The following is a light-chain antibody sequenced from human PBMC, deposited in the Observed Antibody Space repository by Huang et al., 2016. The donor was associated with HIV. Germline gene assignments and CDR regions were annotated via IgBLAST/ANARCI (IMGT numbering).Light chain of an antibody. Sequence: EVVLTQSPGTLSLSPGEGATLSCRASRSVHAGSLAWYQQKYGQAPRLLIYGASRRVTGIPDRFSGSGSGTDFTLAISRLEPEDFAVYYCQQYGDSPLTFGGGTRVEIK. CDR2: GAS. V-gene: IGKV3-20*01. CDR3: QQYGDSPLT. CDR1: RSVHAGS. J-gene: IGKJ4*01.